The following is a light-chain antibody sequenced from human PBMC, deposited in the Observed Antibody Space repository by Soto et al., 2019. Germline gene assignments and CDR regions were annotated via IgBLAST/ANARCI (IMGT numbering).Light chain of an antibody. CDR1: SSDVGGYNY. Sequence: QSVLTQPASVSGSPGQSITISCTGTSSDVGGYNYVSWYQQHPGEVPKLMIYDVSSRPSGVSNRFSGSKSGNTASLTISGLQAEDEADYYCCSYTSNSIHLLFGGATKVTVL. CDR2: DVS. V-gene: IGLV2-14*03. J-gene: IGLJ2*01. CDR3: CSYTSNSIHLL.